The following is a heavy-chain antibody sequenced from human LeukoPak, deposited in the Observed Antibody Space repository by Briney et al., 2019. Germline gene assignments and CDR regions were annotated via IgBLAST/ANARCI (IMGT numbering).Heavy chain of an antibody. D-gene: IGHD3-10*01. CDR1: GFTFDDYA. V-gene: IGHV3-9*01. Sequence: GGSLRLSCAASGFTFDDYAMHWVRQAPGKGLEWVSGISWNSGSIGYADSVKGRFTISRDNAKNSLYLQMNSLRAEDTALYYCAKEHGSGSYSSNYFDYWGQGTLVTVSS. CDR3: AKEHGSGSYSSNYFDY. CDR2: ISWNSGSI. J-gene: IGHJ4*02.